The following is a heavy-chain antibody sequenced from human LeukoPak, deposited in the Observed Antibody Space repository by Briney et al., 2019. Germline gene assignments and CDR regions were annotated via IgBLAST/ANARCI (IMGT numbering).Heavy chain of an antibody. CDR1: GFTFSSYS. CDR3: ARDLADYSDY. Sequence: GGSLRLSCAASGFTFSSYSMNWVRQAPGKGLEWVSSISTSGTYIYYADSLKGRFTISRDNAKNSLYLQMHGLRAEDTAVYYCARDLADYSDYWGQGTLVTVSS. J-gene: IGHJ4*02. CDR2: ISTSGTYI. V-gene: IGHV3-21*01. D-gene: IGHD2-21*01.